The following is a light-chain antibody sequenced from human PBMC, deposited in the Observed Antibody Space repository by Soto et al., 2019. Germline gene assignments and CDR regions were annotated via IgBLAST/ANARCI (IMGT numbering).Light chain of an antibody. J-gene: IGLJ2*01. CDR3: SSRRI. V-gene: IGLV2-8*01. CDR1: SSDVGGSNY. CDR2: EVN. Sequence: QSALTQPPSASGSPGQSVTISCTGTSSDVGGSNYVSWYQQHPGKAPKLLIYEVNKRPSGVSDRFSGSKSGNTASLIVSGLQADDEADYFCSSRRIFGGGPKLTVL.